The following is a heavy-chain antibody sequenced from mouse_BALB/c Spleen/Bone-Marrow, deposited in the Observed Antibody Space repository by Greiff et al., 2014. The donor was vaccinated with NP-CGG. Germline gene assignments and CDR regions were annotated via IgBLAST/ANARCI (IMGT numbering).Heavy chain of an antibody. Sequence: EVKLVESGGGLVQPGGSRKLSCAASGFTFSSFGMHWVRQAPEKGLEWVAYISSGSSTVYYADKVMGRFTISRDNPKNTLFLQMTSLRSEDTAMYYCARSGSGSGYFDYWGRGTTLTVSS. CDR1: GFTFSSFG. V-gene: IGHV5-17*02. J-gene: IGHJ2*01. CDR3: ARSGSGSGYFDY. D-gene: IGHD1-1*01. CDR2: ISSGSSTV.